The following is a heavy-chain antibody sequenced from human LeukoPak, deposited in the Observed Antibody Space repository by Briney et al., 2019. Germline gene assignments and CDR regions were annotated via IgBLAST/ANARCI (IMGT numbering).Heavy chain of an antibody. V-gene: IGHV3-30*02. CDR2: IRNDECNK. CDR3: AKDSIAADPFDY. J-gene: IGHJ4*02. Sequence: GGSLRLSCAASGFTFSACGMHWVRQAPGKGLEWVAFIRNDECNKYCADSVKGRFTISRDISKSTLYLQMNSLRGEDTAVYYCAKDSIAADPFDYWGPGTLVTVSS. D-gene: IGHD2-21*01. CDR1: GFTFSACG.